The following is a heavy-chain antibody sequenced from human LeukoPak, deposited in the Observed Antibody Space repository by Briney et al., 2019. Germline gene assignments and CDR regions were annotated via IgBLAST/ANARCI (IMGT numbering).Heavy chain of an antibody. Sequence: SVKVSCKPSLGTSSSYAISRVRQAPGQGVEWMGRIIPILGKTNHAQKFQGRVTLTADKSTNTVYMEPSSLRSDDTGVYYCARVAMIVPFDYWGQGTLVTVSS. V-gene: IGHV1-69*04. D-gene: IGHD3-22*01. CDR2: IIPILGKT. CDR1: LGTSSSYA. CDR3: ARVAMIVPFDY. J-gene: IGHJ4*02.